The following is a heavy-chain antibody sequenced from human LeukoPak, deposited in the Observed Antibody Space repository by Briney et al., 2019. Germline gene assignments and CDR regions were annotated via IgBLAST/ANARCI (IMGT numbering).Heavy chain of an antibody. CDR1: GVTFSTFG. J-gene: IGHJ4*02. CDR3: AIDKGGITYVFDY. V-gene: IGHV3-33*01. D-gene: IGHD1-1*01. Sequence: PGGSLRLSCAASGVTFSTFGMHWVRQAPGKGLEWVAVILFDGSNKYYGDSVKGRFTISRDNSKNTLYLQMNSLRAEDTAVYYCAIDKGGITYVFDYWGQGTLVTVSS. CDR2: ILFDGSNK.